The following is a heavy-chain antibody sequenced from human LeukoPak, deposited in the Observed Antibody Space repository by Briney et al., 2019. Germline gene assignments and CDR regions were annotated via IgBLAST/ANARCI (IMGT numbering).Heavy chain of an antibody. V-gene: IGHV3-21*01. Sequence: GGSLRLSCAASGFTFSTYSMNWVRQAPGKGLEWVSSISSSSSYMFYADSAKGRFTISRDNAKNSLYLQVNGLRAEDTAVYYCVRVDPGTGSLDFWGQGALVTVSS. J-gene: IGHJ4*02. CDR2: ISSSSSYM. CDR3: VRVDPGTGSLDF. D-gene: IGHD1-1*01. CDR1: GFTFSTYS.